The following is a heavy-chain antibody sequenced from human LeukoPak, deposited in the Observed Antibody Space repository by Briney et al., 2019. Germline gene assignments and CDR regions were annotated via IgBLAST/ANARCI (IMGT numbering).Heavy chain of an antibody. CDR1: GYTFTGYY. CDR2: INPNSGGT. D-gene: IGHD6-6*01. J-gene: IGHJ4*02. CDR3: ARVKGIAARNLGY. V-gene: IGHV1-2*02. Sequence: GASVKVSCKASGYTFTGYYMHWVRQAPGQGLEWMGWINPNSGGTNYAQKFQGRVTMTRNTSISTAYMELSSLRSEDTAVYYCARVKGIAARNLGYWGQGTLVTVSS.